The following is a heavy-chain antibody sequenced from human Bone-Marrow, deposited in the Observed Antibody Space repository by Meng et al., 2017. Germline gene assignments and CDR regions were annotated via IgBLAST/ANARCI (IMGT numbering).Heavy chain of an antibody. V-gene: IGHV4-34*01. CDR3: ARGPYDYVWGSYRPLGIGTFDY. D-gene: IGHD3-16*02. CDR2: INHSGST. CDR1: GGSFSGYY. Sequence: QVELQHGGAGLLKPSETLSLPCAVYGGSFSGYYWGWIRQPPGKGLEWIGEINHSGSTNYNPSLKSRVTISVDTSKNQFSLKLSSVTAADTAVYYCARGPYDYVWGSYRPLGIGTFDYWGQGTLVTVSS. J-gene: IGHJ4*02.